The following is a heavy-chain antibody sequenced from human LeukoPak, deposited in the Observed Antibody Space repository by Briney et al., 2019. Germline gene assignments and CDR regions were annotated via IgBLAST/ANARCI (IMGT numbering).Heavy chain of an antibody. CDR2: IIPIFGTA. D-gene: IGHD1-7*01. CDR1: GGTFSSYA. CDR3: ARLNLYYYYMDV. Sequence: GASVKVSCKASGGTFSSYAISWVRQAPGQGLEWMGGIIPIFGTANYAQKFQGRVTITADESTSTAYMELSSLRSEDTAAYYCARLNLYYYYMDVWGKGTTVTVSS. V-gene: IGHV1-69*13. J-gene: IGHJ6*03.